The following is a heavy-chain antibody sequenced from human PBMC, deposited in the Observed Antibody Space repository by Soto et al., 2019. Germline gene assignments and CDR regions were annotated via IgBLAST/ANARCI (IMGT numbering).Heavy chain of an antibody. Sequence: LRLSCAASGFTFSSYSMNWVRQAPGKGLEWVSSISSSSSYIYYADSVKGRFTISRDNAKNSLYLQMNSLRAEDTAVYYCARDLRASRSWHDYWSRGTLVIVSA. CDR2: ISSSSSYI. J-gene: IGHJ4*01. CDR1: GFTFSSYS. V-gene: IGHV3-21*01. CDR3: ARDLRASRSWHDY. D-gene: IGHD6-13*01.